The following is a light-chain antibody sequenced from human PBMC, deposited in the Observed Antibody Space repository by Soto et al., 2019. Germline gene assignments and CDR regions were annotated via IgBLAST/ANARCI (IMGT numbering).Light chain of an antibody. CDR2: GAS. Sequence: IVLTQSPGTLSLSPGERATLSCRASQTVSGSYLAWYQHKPGQAPRLLIHGASTRATGIPDRFSGSGSGTDFTLTISRLEPEDFAVYYCQHYNNWPYTFGQGTKVEIK. CDR3: QHYNNWPYT. CDR1: QTVSGSY. V-gene: IGKV3-20*01. J-gene: IGKJ2*01.